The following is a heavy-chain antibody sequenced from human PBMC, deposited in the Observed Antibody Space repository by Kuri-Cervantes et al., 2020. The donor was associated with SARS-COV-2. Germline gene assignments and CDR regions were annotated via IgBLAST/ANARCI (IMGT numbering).Heavy chain of an antibody. J-gene: IGHJ4*02. Sequence: SETLSLTCTVTGGSFSSYYWTWIRQPPGKGLEWNGNVFHSGSTSYNPSLKSRVTISEDASKNQFSLRLRSVTAADTAVYFCAIEGSLAGATVGYYVYYWGQRKLVTVSS. V-gene: IGHV4-59*01. CDR3: AIEGSLAGATVGYYVYY. CDR2: VFHSGST. D-gene: IGHD1-26*01. CDR1: GGSFSSYY.